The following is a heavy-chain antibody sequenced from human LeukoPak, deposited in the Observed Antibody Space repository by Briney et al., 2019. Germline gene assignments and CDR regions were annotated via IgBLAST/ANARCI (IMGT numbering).Heavy chain of an antibody. CDR1: GFSFSIYC. CDR3: VRDLGGRSGH. J-gene: IGHJ4*02. Sequence: GGSLRLSCAASGFSFSIYCMHWVRQAPGKGPMWVSRICPDGTVTNYADSVKARFSISRDNARNTVYLQMNSLRAEDTAVYYCVRDLGGRSGHWGQGTLVTVSS. CDR2: ICPDGTVT. D-gene: IGHD1-26*01. V-gene: IGHV3-74*01.